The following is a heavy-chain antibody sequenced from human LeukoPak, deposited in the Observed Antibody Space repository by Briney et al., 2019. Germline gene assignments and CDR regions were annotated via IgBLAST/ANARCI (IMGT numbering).Heavy chain of an antibody. J-gene: IGHJ4*02. CDR3: ARARGGYPFDY. CDR2: IYYSGST. V-gene: IGHV4-59*07. D-gene: IGHD5-12*01. Sequence: PSDTLSLTYTVPGGSINSYYRSWLHQPPRKGLEWIGYIYYSGSTNYNPSLKSRVTISVDTSTNQFSLRLSSVTAADTAVYYCARARGGYPFDYWGQGTLVTVSS. CDR1: GGSINSYY.